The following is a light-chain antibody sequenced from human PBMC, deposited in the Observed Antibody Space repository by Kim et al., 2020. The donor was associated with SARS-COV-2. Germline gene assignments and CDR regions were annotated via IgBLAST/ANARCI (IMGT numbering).Light chain of an antibody. V-gene: IGKV1-33*01. J-gene: IGKJ3*01. CDR1: QDISNY. Sequence: DIQMTQYPSSLSASVGDRVTITCQASQDISNYLNWYQQKPGKAPKLLIYDASNLETGVPSRFSGSGSGTDFTFTISSLQPEDIATYYCQQYDNLFTFGPGTKVDMK. CDR3: QQYDNLFT. CDR2: DAS.